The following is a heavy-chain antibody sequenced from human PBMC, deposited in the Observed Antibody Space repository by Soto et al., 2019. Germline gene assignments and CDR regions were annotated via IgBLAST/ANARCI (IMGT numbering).Heavy chain of an antibody. CDR1: GGTFSSYA. CDR3: ARADTTYYYASSGYRDFDY. D-gene: IGHD3-22*01. CDR2: IIPIFGTA. V-gene: IGHV1-69*13. Sequence: SVKVSCKASGGTFSSYAISWVRQAPGQGLEWMGGIIPIFGTANYAQKFQGRVTITADESTSTAYMELSSLRSEDTAVYYCARADTTYYYASSGYRDFDYWGQGTLVTVSS. J-gene: IGHJ4*02.